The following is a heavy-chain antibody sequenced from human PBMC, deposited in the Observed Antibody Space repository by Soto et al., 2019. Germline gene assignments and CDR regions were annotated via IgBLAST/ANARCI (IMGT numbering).Heavy chain of an antibody. Sequence: QVQLVQSGAEVKKPGSSVKVSCKASGGTFSSYTISWVRQAPGQGLEWMGRIIPILGIATYAQKFQGRVTITADKSTSTAYMELSSLRSEDTVVYYCDAYSGAAAGSNGMDVWGQGTTVTVSS. CDR1: GGTFSSYT. D-gene: IGHD6-13*01. CDR2: IIPILGIA. CDR3: DAYSGAAAGSNGMDV. V-gene: IGHV1-69*02. J-gene: IGHJ6*02.